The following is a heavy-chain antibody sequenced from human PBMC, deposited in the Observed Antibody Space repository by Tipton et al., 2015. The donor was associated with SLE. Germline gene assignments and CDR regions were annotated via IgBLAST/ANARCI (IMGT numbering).Heavy chain of an antibody. CDR2: VYDSGTT. CDR1: GDSISGYY. J-gene: IGHJ5*02. D-gene: IGHD3-3*01. CDR3: ARGSRWFDDFWSGYPLGNWFDP. V-gene: IGHV4-59*01. Sequence: TLSLTCTVSGDSISGYYWSWIRQPPGKGLEWIGYVYDSGTTKYNPSLKSRLTISVDTPKSHFSLKLTSVTAADTAIYYCARGSRWFDDFWSGYPLGNWFDPWGQGTLVTVSS.